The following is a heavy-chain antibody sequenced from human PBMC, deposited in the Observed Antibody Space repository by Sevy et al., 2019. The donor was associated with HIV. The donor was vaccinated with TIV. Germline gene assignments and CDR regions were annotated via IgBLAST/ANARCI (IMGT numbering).Heavy chain of an antibody. Sequence: SETLSLACTVSGGSLSGYQWNWVRQPPGKGLEWIGYIYDSGRNNYNPSLKSRAPILVDTSRNQFSLNLNSVTAAGTAVYYCARSLNNYDRVVYQVGLDYWGQGTLVTVSS. J-gene: IGHJ4*02. CDR1: GGSLSGYQ. CDR3: ARSLNNYDRVVYQVGLDY. V-gene: IGHV4-59*01. D-gene: IGHD3-22*01. CDR2: IYDSGRN.